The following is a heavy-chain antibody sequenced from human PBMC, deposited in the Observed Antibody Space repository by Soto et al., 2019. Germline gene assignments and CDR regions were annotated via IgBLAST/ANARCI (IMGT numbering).Heavy chain of an antibody. Sequence: GGALRLSCAASGFTFSSSWIHWVRQAPGKGLVWVSRINSDGSSTTYADSVKGRFTISRDDSKKTAYLQMNSLGSEDTAVYYCSRDDSDWLFNWGRGTLVTVSS. J-gene: IGHJ4*02. D-gene: IGHD3-9*01. CDR2: INSDGSST. CDR1: GFTFSSSW. CDR3: SRDDSDWLFN. V-gene: IGHV3-74*01.